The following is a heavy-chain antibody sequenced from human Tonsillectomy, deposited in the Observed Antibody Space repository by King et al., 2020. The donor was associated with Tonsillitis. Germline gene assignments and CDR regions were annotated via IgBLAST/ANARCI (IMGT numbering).Heavy chain of an antibody. CDR2: IRSKAYGGTT. V-gene: IGHV3-49*04. D-gene: IGHD5-12*01. J-gene: IGHJ6*03. CDR1: GFTFRDYA. Sequence: VQLVESGGGLVQPGRSLRLSCIASGFTFRDYAMSWVRQAPGKGLEWVGFIRSKAYGGTTEYAASVKGRFTISRDDSKSIAYLQMNSLKAEDTAVYYCTVATSYYYYYMDVWGKGTTVTVSS. CDR3: TVATSYYYYYMDV.